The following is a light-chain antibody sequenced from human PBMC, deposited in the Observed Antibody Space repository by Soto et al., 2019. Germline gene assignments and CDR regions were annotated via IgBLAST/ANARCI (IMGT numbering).Light chain of an antibody. J-gene: IGKJ4*01. CDR1: QSINNY. CDR3: QQRRVWPPLT. CDR2: GAS. Sequence: EIVLTQSPATLSLSPGERATLSCRASQSINNYLTWYQQKPGQSPRPLIYGASNSATGVPARFSGSGSGTDFTLTISRLEPDDFAVYYCQQRRVWPPLTSGVGTKVEIK. V-gene: IGKV3-11*01.